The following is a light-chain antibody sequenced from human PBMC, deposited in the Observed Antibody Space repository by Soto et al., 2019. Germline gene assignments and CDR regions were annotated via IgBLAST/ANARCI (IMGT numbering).Light chain of an antibody. V-gene: IGKV1-5*03. CDR1: QTMSSW. CDR3: QHYNSYSEA. CDR2: KAS. J-gene: IGKJ1*01. Sequence: MQMTQSPSTLSASVRDRVTITCRASQTMSSWLAWYQQKPGKAPKLLIYKASTLKSGVPSRFSGSGSGTEFSLTISSLQPDDFGTYYCQHYNSYSEALGQGTKVDI.